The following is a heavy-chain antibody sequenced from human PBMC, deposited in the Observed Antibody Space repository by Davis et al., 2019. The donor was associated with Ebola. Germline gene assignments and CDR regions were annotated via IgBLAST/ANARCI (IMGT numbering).Heavy chain of an antibody. D-gene: IGHD1-26*01. J-gene: IGHJ4*02. CDR2: ISGSGGST. V-gene: IGHV3-23*01. CDR1: GFTFSSYA. Sequence: GESLKISCAASGFTFSSYAMSWVRQAPGKGLEWVSAISGSGGSTYYADSVKGRFTISRDNSKNTLYLQMNSLRAEDTAVYYCARDPGAQWELRHFDYWGQGTLVTVSS. CDR3: ARDPGAQWELRHFDY.